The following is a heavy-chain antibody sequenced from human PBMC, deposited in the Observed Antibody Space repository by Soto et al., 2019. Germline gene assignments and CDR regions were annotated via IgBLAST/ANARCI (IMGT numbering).Heavy chain of an antibody. D-gene: IGHD2-2*01. CDR3: ARGVVVVPGDYYGMDV. Sequence: QVQLQESGPGLVKPSQTLSLTCTVSGGSINSGDYYWNWIRQHPGKGLEWIGYIYYSGSLFYNPSLKSRVTISADTSKTQFSLKLTSVTAADTAVYYCARGVVVVPGDYYGMDVWGQGTTVTVSS. J-gene: IGHJ6*02. CDR2: IYYSGSL. V-gene: IGHV4-31*03. CDR1: GGSINSGDYY.